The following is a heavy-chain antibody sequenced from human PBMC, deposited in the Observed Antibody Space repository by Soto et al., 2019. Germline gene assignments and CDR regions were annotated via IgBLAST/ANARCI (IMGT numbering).Heavy chain of an antibody. Sequence: GGSLSLSCAASGFTFNTYWMHWVRQVPGKGLVWVSRINSDGSSTNYADSVKGRFTISRDNAKNTLYLQMNSLSAEDTALYYCARAGVSSTIRNAFDMWGQGTMVTVSS. CDR2: INSDGSST. J-gene: IGHJ3*02. CDR1: GFTFNTYW. D-gene: IGHD3-10*01. V-gene: IGHV3-74*01. CDR3: ARAGVSSTIRNAFDM.